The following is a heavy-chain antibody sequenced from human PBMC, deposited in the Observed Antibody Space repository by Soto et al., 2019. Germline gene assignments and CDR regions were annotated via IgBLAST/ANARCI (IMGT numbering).Heavy chain of an antibody. J-gene: IGHJ5*02. CDR3: ARDPPTTVNPRYNWFDP. V-gene: IGHV1-69*01. CDR2: IIPIFGTA. D-gene: IGHD4-17*01. Sequence: QVQLVQSGAEVKKPGSSVKVSCKASGGTFSSYAISWVRQAPGQGLEWMGGIIPIFGTANYAQKFQGRVTITADESTSTAYMDLSSLRSEDTAVYYCARDPPTTVNPRYNWFDPWGQGTLVTVSS. CDR1: GGTFSSYA.